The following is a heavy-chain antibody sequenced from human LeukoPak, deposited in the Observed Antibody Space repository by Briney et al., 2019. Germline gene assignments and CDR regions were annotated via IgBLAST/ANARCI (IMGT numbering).Heavy chain of an antibody. CDR1: GFTLDGYG. V-gene: IGHV3-20*04. Sequence: GGSLRLSCAASGFTLDGYGMSWVRQAPGKGLERVSGINWNGGDTSYADSVKGRFTISKDNARNSLHLQMNSLRLEDTAFYYCARDGSSGWYSDYWGQGTLVTVSS. J-gene: IGHJ4*02. CDR3: ARDGSSGWYSDY. CDR2: INWNGGDT. D-gene: IGHD6-19*01.